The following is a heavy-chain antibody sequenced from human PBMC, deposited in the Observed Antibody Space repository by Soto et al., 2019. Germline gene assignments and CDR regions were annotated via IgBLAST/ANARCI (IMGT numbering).Heavy chain of an antibody. CDR1: SGSFSGYY. Sequence: QVQLQQWGAGLLKPSETLSLNCAVYSGSFSGYYWSWIRQRPGKGLEWIGEINHRGSTSYSPSLKSRVSISVDTSKNQFSLKVNSVTAADTAVYYCARLSPGSRGYFDSWGQGTLVTVSS. CDR2: INHRGST. CDR3: ARLSPGSRGYFDS. V-gene: IGHV4-34*01. D-gene: IGHD1-26*01. J-gene: IGHJ4*02.